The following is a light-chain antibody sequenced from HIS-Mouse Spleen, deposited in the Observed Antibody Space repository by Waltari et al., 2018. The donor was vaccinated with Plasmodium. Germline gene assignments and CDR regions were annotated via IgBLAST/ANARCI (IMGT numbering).Light chain of an antibody. CDR2: KAS. V-gene: IGKV1-5*03. J-gene: IGKJ1*01. Sequence: DIQMTQSPSTLSASVGDRVTITCRARQSISSWLAWYQQKPGKATKLLIYKASSLESGVPSRFSGSGSGTEFTLTISSLQPDDFATYYCQQYNSYRTFGQGTKVEIK. CDR3: QQYNSYRT. CDR1: QSISSW.